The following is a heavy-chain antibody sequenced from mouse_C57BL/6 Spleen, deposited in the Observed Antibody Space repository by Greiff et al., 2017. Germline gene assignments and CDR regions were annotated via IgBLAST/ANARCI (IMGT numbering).Heavy chain of an antibody. Sequence: EVKLQESGPGLVKPSQSLSLTCSVTGYSITSGYYWNWIRQFPGNKLEWMGYISYDGSNNYNPSLKNRISITRDTSKNQFFLKLNSVTTEDTATYYCARALGLYGPSFDVWGTGTTVTVSS. J-gene: IGHJ1*03. V-gene: IGHV3-6*01. CDR3: ARALGLYGPSFDV. D-gene: IGHD1-2*01. CDR2: ISYDGSN. CDR1: GYSITSGYY.